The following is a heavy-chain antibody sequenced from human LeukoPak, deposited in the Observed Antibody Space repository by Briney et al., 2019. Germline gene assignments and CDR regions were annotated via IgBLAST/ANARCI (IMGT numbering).Heavy chain of an antibody. CDR1: GGSISSGGYS. V-gene: IGHV4-30-2*01. CDR3: ARLTLTGSLN. J-gene: IGHJ4*02. D-gene: IGHD7-27*01. CDR2: IYHSGST. Sequence: PSQTLSLTCAVSGGSISSGGYSWSWIRQPPGKGLEWIGYIYHSGSTNYNPSLKSRVTISVDTSKNQFSLKLSSVTAADTAVYYCARLTLTGSLNWGQGTLVTVSS.